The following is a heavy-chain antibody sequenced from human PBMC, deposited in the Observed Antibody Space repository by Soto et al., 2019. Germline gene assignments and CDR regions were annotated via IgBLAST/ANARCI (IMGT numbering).Heavy chain of an antibody. J-gene: IGHJ5*02. CDR2: ISYDGSNK. D-gene: IGHD3-9*01. CDR3: ARGKYYDVSTGYSTFDP. V-gene: IGHV3-30*03. CDR1: GFTFSSYG. Sequence: PGGSLRLSCAASGFTFSSYGMHWVRQAPGKGLEWVAVISYDGSNKYYADSVKGRFTISRDNAKNTLFLQMNSLRVEDTAVYYCARGKYYDVSTGYSTFDPWGQGVPVTVSS.